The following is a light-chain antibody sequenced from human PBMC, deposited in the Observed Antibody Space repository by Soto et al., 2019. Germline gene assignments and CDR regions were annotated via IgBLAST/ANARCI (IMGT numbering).Light chain of an antibody. CDR3: SSYTTSSTHWV. Sequence: QSALTQPASVSGSPGQSITISCTGTSSDVGGYNYVSWYQQNPGKAPKLKIYEVSNRPSGVSNRFSGSKSGNTASLTISGXXXXXXXXYYCSSYTTSSTHWVFGGGTKL. J-gene: IGLJ3*02. V-gene: IGLV2-14*01. CDR1: SSDVGGYNY. CDR2: EVS.